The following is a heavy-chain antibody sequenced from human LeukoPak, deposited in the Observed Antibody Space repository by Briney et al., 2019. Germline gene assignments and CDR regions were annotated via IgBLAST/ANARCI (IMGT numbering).Heavy chain of an antibody. V-gene: IGHV3-30-3*01. Sequence: PGGSLRLSCAASGFTFSSYAMHWVRQAPGKGLEWVAVISYDGSNKYYADSVKGRFTISRDNSKNTLYLQMNSLRAEDTAVYYCAKDRGPLAVAFDYWGQGTLVTVSS. CDR2: ISYDGSNK. CDR3: AKDRGPLAVAFDY. CDR1: GFTFSSYA. J-gene: IGHJ4*02. D-gene: IGHD6-19*01.